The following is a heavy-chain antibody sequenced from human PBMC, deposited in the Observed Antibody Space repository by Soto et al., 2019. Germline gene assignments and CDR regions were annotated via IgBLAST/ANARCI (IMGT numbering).Heavy chain of an antibody. CDR2: ISYDGSNK. V-gene: IGHV3-30-3*01. CDR1: GFTFSSYA. D-gene: IGHD3-22*01. Sequence: GGSLRLSCAASGFTFSSYAMHWVRQAPGKGLEWVAVISYDGSNKYYADSVKGRFTISRDNSKNTLYLQMNSLRAEDTAVYYCARDLHYYDSSDAPYYWGQGTLVTVSS. J-gene: IGHJ4*02. CDR3: ARDLHYYDSSDAPYY.